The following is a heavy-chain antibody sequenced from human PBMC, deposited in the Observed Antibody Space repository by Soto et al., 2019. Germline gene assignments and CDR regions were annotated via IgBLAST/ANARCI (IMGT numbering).Heavy chain of an antibody. Sequence: PGGSLRLSCAASEFTFSNYAVSWVRQAPGKGLEWVSAISYGGGTTYYADSVKGRFTISRDNSKNTLYLQMNSLRAEDTAVYYCAKNPGYYYDSTGYHFDYWGQGTLVTVS. CDR2: ISYGGGTT. V-gene: IGHV3-23*01. CDR3: AKNPGYYYDSTGYHFDY. CDR1: EFTFSNYA. J-gene: IGHJ4*02. D-gene: IGHD3-22*01.